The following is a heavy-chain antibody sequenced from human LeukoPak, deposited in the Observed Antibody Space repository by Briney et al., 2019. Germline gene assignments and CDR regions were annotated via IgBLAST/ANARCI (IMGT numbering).Heavy chain of an antibody. Sequence: SGTLSLTCTVSGYSISSGYYWGWIRQPPGKGLEWIGSIYHSGRTFYNPSLKGRVTISVDTSKNQFSLKLSSVTAADTAVYYCARERGEGSGYDTSRYYYYMDVWGKGTTVTISS. CDR1: GYSISSGYY. CDR3: ARERGEGSGYDTSRYYYYMDV. D-gene: IGHD5-12*01. CDR2: IYHSGRT. V-gene: IGHV4-38-2*02. J-gene: IGHJ6*03.